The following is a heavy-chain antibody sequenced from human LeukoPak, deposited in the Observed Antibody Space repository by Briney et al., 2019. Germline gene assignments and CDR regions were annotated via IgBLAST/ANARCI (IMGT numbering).Heavy chain of an antibody. V-gene: IGHV4-59*01. D-gene: IGHD3-22*01. CDR2: IYYSGST. Sequence: SETLSLTCTVSGGSISSYYWSWIRQPPGKGLEWIGYIYYSGSTNYNPSLKSRVTISVDTSKNQFSLKLSSVTAADTAVYYCARTYYYYDSSGPRVSHAFDIWGQGTMVTVSS. J-gene: IGHJ3*02. CDR1: GGSISSYY. CDR3: ARTYYYYDSSGPRVSHAFDI.